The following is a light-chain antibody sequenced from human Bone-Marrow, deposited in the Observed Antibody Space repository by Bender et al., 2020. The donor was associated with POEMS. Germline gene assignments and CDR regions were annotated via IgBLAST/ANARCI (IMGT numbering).Light chain of an antibody. CDR1: SSDVGSYNL. V-gene: IGLV2-23*01. J-gene: IGLJ1*01. CDR3: CSSAGSDTFV. Sequence: QSALTQPASVSGSPGQSITISCTGTSSDVGSYNLVSWYHQHPGKAPKLMIYEGSKRPSGVSNRFSGSKSGNTASLTISGLQAEDEADYYCCSSAGSDTFVFGTGTKVTVL. CDR2: EGS.